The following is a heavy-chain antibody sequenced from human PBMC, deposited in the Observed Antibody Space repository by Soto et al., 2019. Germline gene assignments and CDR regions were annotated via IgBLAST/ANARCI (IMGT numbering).Heavy chain of an antibody. CDR1: GFTFSTYD. CDR3: TRGKERSSRHYFEC. Sequence: ASVKVSCKASGFTFSTYDIHWVRQATGQGLEWMGWMNPNSGNAGYAQEFQGRVTMTRNTSISTAYMELSSLTSEDTALYYCTRGKERSSRHYFECWGQGSRVAVAS. V-gene: IGHV1-8*01. CDR2: MNPNSGNA. D-gene: IGHD2-2*01. J-gene: IGHJ4*02.